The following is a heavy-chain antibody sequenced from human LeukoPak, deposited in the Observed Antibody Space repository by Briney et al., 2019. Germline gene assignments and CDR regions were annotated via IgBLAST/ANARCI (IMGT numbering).Heavy chain of an antibody. CDR3: AREWYDYGGDSEGY. J-gene: IGHJ4*02. Sequence: GGSLRLSCVGSGSTFNGHWLTWVRQAPGRGLEGVASIKEDGRQTHYVDSVKGRFIISRDNSKKSLYLQMNSLRIEDTAVYYCAREWYDYGGDSEGYWGQGTLVTVSS. CDR2: IKEDGRQT. D-gene: IGHD4-23*01. V-gene: IGHV3-7*01. CDR1: GSTFNGHW.